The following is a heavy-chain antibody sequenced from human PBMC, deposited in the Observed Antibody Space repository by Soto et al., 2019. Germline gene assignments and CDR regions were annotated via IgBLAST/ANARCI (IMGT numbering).Heavy chain of an antibody. CDR3: AKDTYYRDSSGYYVFDY. J-gene: IGHJ4*02. V-gene: IGHV3-30*18. D-gene: IGHD3-22*01. CDR1: GFIFNNYG. Sequence: QVQLVESGGGVVQPGRSLRLSCEASGFIFNNYGMHWVRQAPGKGLEWVAHISYDGSNEHYVDSVKGRFTISRDNSKNTVYLQMNSLRAEDTAVYYCAKDTYYRDSSGYYVFDYWGQGTLVTVSS. CDR2: ISYDGSNE.